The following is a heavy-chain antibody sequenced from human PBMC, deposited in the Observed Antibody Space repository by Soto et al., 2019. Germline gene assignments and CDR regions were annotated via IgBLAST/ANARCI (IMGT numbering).Heavy chain of an antibody. CDR2: ISSNGGST. Sequence: PGWSLRLSCAASGFTFSSYAMHWVRQAPGKGLEYVSAISSNGGSTYYANSVKGRFTISRDNSKNTLYLQVGSLRAEDMAVYYCARDPYYDSPPLWGQGTLVTVSS. CDR1: GFTFSSYA. J-gene: IGHJ4*02. D-gene: IGHD3-22*01. CDR3: ARDPYYDSPPL. V-gene: IGHV3-64*01.